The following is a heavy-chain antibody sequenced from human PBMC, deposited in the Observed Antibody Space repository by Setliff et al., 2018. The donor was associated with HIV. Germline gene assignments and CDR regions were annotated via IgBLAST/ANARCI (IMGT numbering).Heavy chain of an antibody. J-gene: IGHJ4*02. CDR3: ARGLSFYDPGGFDY. Sequence: PSETLSLTCTVPGGSINRSNYYWGWIRQPPGKGLEWIGTISYTGSTNYNPSLKSRVTISVDTSKNQFSLKLSSVTAADTAVYYCARGLSFYDPGGFDYWGQGTLVTVSS. CDR2: ISYTGST. D-gene: IGHD3-22*01. V-gene: IGHV4-39*07. CDR1: GGSINRSNYY.